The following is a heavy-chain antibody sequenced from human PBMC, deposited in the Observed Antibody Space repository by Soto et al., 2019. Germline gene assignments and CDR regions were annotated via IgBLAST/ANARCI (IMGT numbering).Heavy chain of an antibody. Sequence: EVQLVESGGGLVQPGGSLRLSCAASGFTFSSYWMHWVRQAPGKGLVWVSRINSDGSSTSYADSVKGRFTISRDNAKNTLYLQMNILRAEDTAGYYCAVAVAGPTAIGYWGQGTLVTVSS. CDR3: AVAVAGPTAIGY. V-gene: IGHV3-74*01. CDR2: INSDGSST. D-gene: IGHD6-19*01. CDR1: GFTFSSYW. J-gene: IGHJ4*02.